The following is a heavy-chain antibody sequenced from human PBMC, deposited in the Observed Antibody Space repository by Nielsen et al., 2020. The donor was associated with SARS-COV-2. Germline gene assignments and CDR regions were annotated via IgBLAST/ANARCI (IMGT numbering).Heavy chain of an antibody. Sequence: SQTLSLTCAVSGGSISSGGYSWSWLRQPPGKGLELIGHLYNTGSTYYNPSLKSRVTIPLDTSKNQFSLRLSSVTAADTAVYYCARDIGYSSGSYYYGLDVWGQGTTLTVSS. D-gene: IGHD5-18*01. J-gene: IGHJ6*02. V-gene: IGHV4-30-4*07. CDR3: ARDIGYSSGSYYYGLDV. CDR1: GGSISSGGYS. CDR2: LYNTGST.